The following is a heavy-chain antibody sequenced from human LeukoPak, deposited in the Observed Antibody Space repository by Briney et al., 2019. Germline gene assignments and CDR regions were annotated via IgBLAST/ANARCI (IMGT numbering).Heavy chain of an antibody. V-gene: IGHV1-18*01. J-gene: IGHJ4*02. CDR3: ARDAPYSSSSSVDY. CDR1: GYTFTSYG. CDR2: ISAYNGNT. D-gene: IGHD6-6*01. Sequence: ASVKVSCKASGYTFTSYGISWVRQAPGQGLEWMGWISAYNGNTNYAQKLQGRVPMTTDTSTSTAYMELRSLRSDDTAVYYCARDAPYSSSSSVDYWGQGTLVTVSS.